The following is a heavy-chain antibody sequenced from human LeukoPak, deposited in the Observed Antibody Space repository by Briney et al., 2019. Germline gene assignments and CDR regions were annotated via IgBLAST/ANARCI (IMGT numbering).Heavy chain of an antibody. Sequence: PGGSLRLSCAASGFTFTSYAMSWVRQAPGKRLEWVSAISGSGGSTYYAESVKGRFTISRDNSKNTLYLQRNSLRAEDTAVYYCARWVVGSSPSFEYWGQGTLVTVSS. V-gene: IGHV3-23*01. J-gene: IGHJ4*02. CDR3: ARWVVGSSPSFEY. CDR1: GFTFTSYA. D-gene: IGHD2-15*01. CDR2: ISGSGGST.